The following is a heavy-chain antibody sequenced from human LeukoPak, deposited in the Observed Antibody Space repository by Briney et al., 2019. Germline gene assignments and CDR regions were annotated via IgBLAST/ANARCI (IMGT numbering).Heavy chain of an antibody. CDR3: AREGPGYSSGWYFLAALYYYYYMDV. Sequence: GGSLRLSCAASGFTFSDYAMHWVRQAPGKGLEWVAVISYDGSNKYYADSVKGRFTISRDNSKNTLYLQMNSLRAEDTAVYYCAREGPGYSSGWYFLAALYYYYYMDVWGKGTTVTVSS. V-gene: IGHV3-30*19. J-gene: IGHJ6*03. CDR2: ISYDGSNK. CDR1: GFTFSDYA. D-gene: IGHD6-19*01.